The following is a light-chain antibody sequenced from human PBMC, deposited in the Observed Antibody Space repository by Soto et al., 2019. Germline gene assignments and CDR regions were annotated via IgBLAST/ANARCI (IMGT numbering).Light chain of an antibody. CDR1: SSNIGGNY. V-gene: IGLV2-14*01. CDR2: EVS. Sequence: QSVLTQPPSASGTPGQRVTISCSGSSSNIGGNYVFWYQQHPGKAPKLMIYEVSNRPSGVSNRFSGSKSGNTASLTISGLQAEDEADYYCTSYTSSNTPVFGTGTKATVL. J-gene: IGLJ1*01. CDR3: TSYTSSNTPV.